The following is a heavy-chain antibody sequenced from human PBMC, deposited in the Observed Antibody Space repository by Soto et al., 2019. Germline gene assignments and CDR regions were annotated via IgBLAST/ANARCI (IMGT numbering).Heavy chain of an antibody. D-gene: IGHD3-9*01. V-gene: IGHV3-23*01. CDR2: ISGSGGST. CDR3: AKERSDYDILTGYYQSDYYYMDV. Sequence: GGSLRLSCAASGFTFSSYAMSWVRQAPGKGLEWVSAISGSGGSTYYADSVKGRFTISRDNSKNTLYLQMNSLRAEDTAVYYCAKERSDYDILTGYYQSDYYYMDVWGKGTTVTVSS. J-gene: IGHJ6*03. CDR1: GFTFSSYA.